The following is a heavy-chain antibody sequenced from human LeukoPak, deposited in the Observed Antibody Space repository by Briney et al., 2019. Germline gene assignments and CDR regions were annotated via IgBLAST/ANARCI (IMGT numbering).Heavy chain of an antibody. J-gene: IGHJ4*02. Sequence: GGSLRLSCAASGFTFSSYSMNWVRQAPGKGLEWVAVIWYDGSNKYYADSVKGRFTISRDNSKNTLYLQMNSLRAEDTAVYYCAKEGEMATISFDYWGQGTLVTVSS. CDR3: AKEGEMATISFDY. D-gene: IGHD5-24*01. V-gene: IGHV3-33*06. CDR1: GFTFSSYS. CDR2: IWYDGSNK.